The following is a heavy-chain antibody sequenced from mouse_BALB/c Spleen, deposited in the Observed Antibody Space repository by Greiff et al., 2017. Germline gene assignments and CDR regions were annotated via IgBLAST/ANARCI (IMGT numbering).Heavy chain of an antibody. CDR3: ARETGTLYFDV. V-gene: IGHV2-9*02. CDR1: GFSLTSYG. J-gene: IGHJ1*01. Sequence: QVHVKQSGPGLVAPLQSLSITCTVSGFSLTSYGVHWVRQPPGKGLEWLGVIWAGGSTNYNSALMSRLSISKDNSKSQVFLKMNSLQTDDTAMYYCARETGTLYFDVWGAGTTVTVSS. CDR2: IWAGGST. D-gene: IGHD4-1*01.